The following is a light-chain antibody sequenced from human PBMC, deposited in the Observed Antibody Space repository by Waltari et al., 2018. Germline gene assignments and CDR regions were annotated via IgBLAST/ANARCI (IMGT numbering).Light chain of an antibody. V-gene: IGLV2-23*02. CDR2: YVT. CDR3: SSYTSDTTHVV. Sequence: QSALTQPASVSGSPGQSITISCTGTSTDIGSFGLVSWYQPHPGRAPTLIFSYVTRRPSETSDRFVGSKSGNTASLTISGLLAEDEADYYCSSYTSDTTHVVFGGGTKLTVL. CDR1: STDIGSFGL. J-gene: IGLJ2*01.